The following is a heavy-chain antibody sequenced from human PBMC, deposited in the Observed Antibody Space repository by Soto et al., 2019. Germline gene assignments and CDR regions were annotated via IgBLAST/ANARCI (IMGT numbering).Heavy chain of an antibody. Sequence: GASVTVSCKASGYTFINYYIHWVRQAPGQGLEWMGMISPRDDTTLYAQDFQGRVTVTSDASTSTVYMELSGLRSEDTATFYCARSPFGRDILDFWGQGTXVTXSS. D-gene: IGHD3-10*01. J-gene: IGHJ4*02. V-gene: IGHV1-46*01. CDR2: ISPRDDTT. CDR3: ARSPFGRDILDF. CDR1: GYTFINYY.